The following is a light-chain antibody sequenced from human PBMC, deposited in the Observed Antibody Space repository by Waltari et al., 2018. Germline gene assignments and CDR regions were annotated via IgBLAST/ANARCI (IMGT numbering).Light chain of an antibody. CDR3: QQYYSYPPVT. V-gene: IGKV1-8*01. J-gene: IGKJ4*01. CDR1: QGISSY. Sequence: AIRMTQSPSSFSASTGDRVTITCRASQGISSYLAWYQQKPGKAPKLLIYAASTLQSGVPSRFSGSGSGTDFTLTISCLQSEDFATYYCQQYYSYPPVTFGGETKVEIK. CDR2: AAS.